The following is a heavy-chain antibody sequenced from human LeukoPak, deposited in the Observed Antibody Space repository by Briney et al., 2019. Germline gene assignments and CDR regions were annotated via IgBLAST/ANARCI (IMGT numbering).Heavy chain of an antibody. Sequence: GGSLRLSCAASGFTFSSYEMNWVRQAPGKGLEWVSYISSSGCTIYYADSVKGRFTISRDNAKNSLYLQMNSLRAEDTAVYYCARANDYGDYDYWGQGTLVTVSS. V-gene: IGHV3-48*03. CDR2: ISSSGCTI. J-gene: IGHJ4*02. CDR1: GFTFSSYE. D-gene: IGHD4-17*01. CDR3: ARANDYGDYDY.